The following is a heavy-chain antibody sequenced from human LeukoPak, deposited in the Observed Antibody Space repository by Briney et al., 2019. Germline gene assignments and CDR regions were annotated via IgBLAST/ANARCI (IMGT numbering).Heavy chain of an antibody. J-gene: IGHJ3*02. CDR1: GFTFTSSA. CDR3: AADAYYYDSSGYSHAFDI. V-gene: IGHV1-58*02. Sequence: SVKVSCKASGFTFTSSAMQWVRQARGQRLEWIGWIVVGSGNTNYAQKFQERVTITRDMSTSTAYMELSSLRSENTAEYYCAADAYYYDSSGYSHAFDIWGQGTMVTVSS. CDR2: IVVGSGNT. D-gene: IGHD3-22*01.